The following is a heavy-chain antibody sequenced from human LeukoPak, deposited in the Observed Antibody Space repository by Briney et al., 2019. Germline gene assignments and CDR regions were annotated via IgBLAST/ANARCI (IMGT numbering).Heavy chain of an antibody. CDR1: GGSFSGYY. CDR3: ARLSIFGVVIDLYYFDY. CDR2: INHSGST. D-gene: IGHD3-3*01. J-gene: IGHJ4*02. Sequence: SETLSLTCAVYGGSFSGYYWSWIRQPPGKGLEWIGEINHSGSTNYNPSLKSRVTISVDTSKNQFSLKLSSVTAADTTVYYCARLSIFGVVIDLYYFDYWGQGTLVTVSS. V-gene: IGHV4-34*01.